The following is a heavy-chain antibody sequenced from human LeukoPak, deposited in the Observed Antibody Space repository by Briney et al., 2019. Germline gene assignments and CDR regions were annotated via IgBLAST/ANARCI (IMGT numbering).Heavy chain of an antibody. J-gene: IGHJ4*02. CDR3: ARDRDRYCSGGSCLPDY. V-gene: IGHV3-21*01. D-gene: IGHD2-15*01. Sequence: PGGSLRLSCAASGSAFSSYSMNWVRQAPGKGLEWVSSISTSSSYIYYADSMKGRFTISRDNAKNSLYLQMNSLRAEDTAVYYCARDRDRYCSGGSCLPDYWGQGTLVTVSS. CDR2: ISTSSSYI. CDR1: GSAFSSYS.